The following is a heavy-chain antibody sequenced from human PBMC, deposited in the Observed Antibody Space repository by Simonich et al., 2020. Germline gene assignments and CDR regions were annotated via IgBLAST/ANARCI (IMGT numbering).Heavy chain of an antibody. J-gene: IGHJ3*02. Sequence: QLQLQESGPGLVKPSETLSLTCTVSGGSISSSSYYWGWIRQPPGKGLEWIGSIYYSGSTYSNPYLKGRVTISVDTSKNQFSLKLSSVTAADTAVYYCARHAGFAFDIWGQGTMVTVSS. V-gene: IGHV4-39*01. CDR2: IYYSGST. CDR3: ARHAGFAFDI. D-gene: IGHD6-13*01. CDR1: GGSISSSSYY.